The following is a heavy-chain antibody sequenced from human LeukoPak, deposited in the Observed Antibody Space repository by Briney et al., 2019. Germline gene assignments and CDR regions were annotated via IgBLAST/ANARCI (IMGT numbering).Heavy chain of an antibody. V-gene: IGHV1-18*01. CDR3: ARGAPVVPAATFDY. CDR1: GYTFTSYG. D-gene: IGHD2-2*01. CDR2: ISAYNGNT. Sequence: ASVKVSCRASGYTFTSYGISWVRQAPGQGLEWMGRISAYNGNTNYAQKLQGRVTMTTDTSTSTAYMELRSLRSDDTAVYYCARGAPVVPAATFDYWGQGTLVTVSS. J-gene: IGHJ4*02.